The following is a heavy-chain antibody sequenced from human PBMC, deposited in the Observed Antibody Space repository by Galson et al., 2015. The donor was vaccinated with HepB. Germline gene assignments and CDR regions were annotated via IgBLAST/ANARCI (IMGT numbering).Heavy chain of an antibody. D-gene: IGHD4-23*01. Sequence: SLRLSCAASGFTFSSYSMNWVRQAPGKGLEWVSYISSSSSTIYYADSVKGRFTISRDNAKNSLYLQMNSLRDEDTAVYYCAREVTQNPAEAAFDIWGQGTMVTVSS. CDR1: GFTFSSYS. V-gene: IGHV3-48*02. J-gene: IGHJ3*02. CDR3: AREVTQNPAEAAFDI. CDR2: ISSSSSTI.